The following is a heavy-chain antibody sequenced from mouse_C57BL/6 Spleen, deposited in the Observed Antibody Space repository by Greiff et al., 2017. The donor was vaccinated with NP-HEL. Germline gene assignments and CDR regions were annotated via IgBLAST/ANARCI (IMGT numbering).Heavy chain of an antibody. Sequence: QVQLQQSGAELVKPGASVKLSCKASGYTFTSYWMQWVKQRPGQGLEWIGEIDPSDSYTNYNQKFKGKSTLTVDKSSSTAYMQLSSLTSEDSAVYYCARLNGSSSFDYWGQGTTLTVSS. V-gene: IGHV1-50*01. CDR1: GYTFTSYW. CDR3: ARLNGSSSFDY. J-gene: IGHJ2*01. D-gene: IGHD1-1*01. CDR2: IDPSDSYT.